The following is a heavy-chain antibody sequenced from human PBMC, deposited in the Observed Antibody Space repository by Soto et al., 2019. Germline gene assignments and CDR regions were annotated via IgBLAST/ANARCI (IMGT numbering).Heavy chain of an antibody. CDR3: ARARYSSSWCGFNYYYGMDV. Sequence: SVKVSCKASGGTFSSYAISWVRQAPGQGLEWMGGIIPIFGTANYAQKFQGRVTITADESTSTAYMELSSLRSEDTAVYYCARARYSSSWCGFNYYYGMDVWGQGTTVTVSS. V-gene: IGHV1-69*13. CDR2: IIPIFGTA. J-gene: IGHJ6*02. CDR1: GGTFSSYA. D-gene: IGHD6-13*01.